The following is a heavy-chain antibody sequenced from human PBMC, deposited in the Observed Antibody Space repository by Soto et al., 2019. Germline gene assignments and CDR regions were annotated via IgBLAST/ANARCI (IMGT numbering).Heavy chain of an antibody. Sequence: PGGSLRLSCAASGFTFSGYSMNWVRQAPGKGLEWVLYISSSSSTIYYADSVKGRFTISRDNAKNSLYLQMNSLRAEDTAVYYCARDPPPTDYDFWSGYPPYYFDYWGQGTLVTVS. V-gene: IGHV3-48*01. D-gene: IGHD3-3*01. CDR1: GFTFSGYS. CDR3: ARDPPPTDYDFWSGYPPYYFDY. CDR2: ISSSSSTI. J-gene: IGHJ4*02.